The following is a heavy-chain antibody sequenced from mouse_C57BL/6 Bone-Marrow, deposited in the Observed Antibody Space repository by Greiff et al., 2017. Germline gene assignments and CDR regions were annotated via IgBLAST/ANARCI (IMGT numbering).Heavy chain of an antibody. CDR1: GYTFTSYW. CDR2: IQPNSGST. V-gene: IGHV1-64*01. J-gene: IGHJ3*01. Sequence: QVQLQQPGAELVKPGASVKLSCKASGYTFTSYWMHWVKQRPGQGLEWIGMIQPNSGSTNYNGKFKSKATLTVDKSSTTTYMQHSSLKAEDSAVYYCARKGPYNSKYSWFAYWGKGTLVTVSA. CDR3: ARKGPYNSKYSWFAY. D-gene: IGHD2-5*01.